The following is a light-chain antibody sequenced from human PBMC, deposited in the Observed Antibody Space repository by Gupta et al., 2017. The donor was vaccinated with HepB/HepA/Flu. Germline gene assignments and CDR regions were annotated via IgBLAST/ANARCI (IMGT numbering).Light chain of an antibody. CDR1: QTINNW. Sequence: DIQMTQSPSTLSAYVGERVTISCRASQTINNWVAWYQQKPGKAPNLLIYKTSTLKTGVPSRFSGSGSGTRFILTIISLQAEDFATYYCQQHSNFPLTFGGGTKVEMK. CDR2: KTS. J-gene: IGKJ4*01. V-gene: IGKV1-5*03. CDR3: QQHSNFPLT.